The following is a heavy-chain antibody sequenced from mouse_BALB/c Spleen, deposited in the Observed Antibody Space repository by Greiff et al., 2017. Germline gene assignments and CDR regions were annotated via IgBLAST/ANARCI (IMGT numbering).Heavy chain of an antibody. Sequence: DVKLVESGGGLVQPGGSMKLSCVASGFTFSNYWMNWVRQSPEKGLEWVAEIRLKSNNYATHYAESVKGRFTISRDDSKSSVYLQMNNLRAEDTGIYYCTLYYYGSSFFFDYWGQGTTLTVSS. CDR3: TLYYYGSSFFFDY. D-gene: IGHD1-1*01. V-gene: IGHV6-6*02. CDR2: IRLKSNNYAT. J-gene: IGHJ2*01. CDR1: GFTFSNYW.